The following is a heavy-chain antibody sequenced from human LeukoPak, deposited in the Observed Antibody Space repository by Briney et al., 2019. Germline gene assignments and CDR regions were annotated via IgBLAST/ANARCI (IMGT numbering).Heavy chain of an antibody. CDR2: ISSSGSTI. J-gene: IGHJ6*04. V-gene: IGHV3-48*03. Sequence: GGSLRLSCAASGFTFSSYEMNWVRQAPGKGQEWVSYISSSGSTIYDADSVKGRFTISRDNAKNSLYLQMNSLRAEDTAVYYCAELGITMIGGVWGKGTTVTISS. CDR1: GFTFSSYE. D-gene: IGHD3-10*02. CDR3: AELGITMIGGV.